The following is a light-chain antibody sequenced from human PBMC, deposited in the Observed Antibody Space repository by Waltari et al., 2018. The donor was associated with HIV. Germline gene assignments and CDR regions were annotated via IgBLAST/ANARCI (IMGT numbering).Light chain of an antibody. CDR1: SSDVGGYNY. CDR2: WGN. J-gene: IGLJ2*01. V-gene: IGLV2-8*01. CDR3: SSYAGSNNVV. Sequence: QSALTQPPSASGSPGQSVTISCTGTSSDVGGYNYVSWYQQHPGKAPKLMIHWGNKRPSGFPDRFSGSKSGNPASLTVSGLQAEDEAEYYCSSYAGSNNVVFGGGTKLTVL.